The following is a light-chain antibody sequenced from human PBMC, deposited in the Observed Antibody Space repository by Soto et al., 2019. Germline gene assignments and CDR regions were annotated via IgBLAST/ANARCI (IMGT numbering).Light chain of an antibody. J-gene: IGLJ1*01. V-gene: IGLV3-21*04. CDR2: YDS. Sequence: SYELTQPPSVSVAPGKTARITCGGNNIGSKSVHWYQQKPGQAPVLVIYYDSDRPSGIPERFSGSNSGNTATLTISRVEAGDEAEYYCYVWDSSSDSYVFGTGTKVTVL. CDR1: NIGSKS. CDR3: YVWDSSSDSYV.